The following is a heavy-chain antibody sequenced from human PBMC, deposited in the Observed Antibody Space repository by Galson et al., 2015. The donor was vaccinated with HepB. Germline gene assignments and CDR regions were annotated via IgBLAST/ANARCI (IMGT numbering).Heavy chain of an antibody. V-gene: IGHV3-30-3*01. CDR2: ISHDGSQK. CDR3: ARAYNNAWHNFDY. Sequence: SLRLSCAGSGFTFTNFAMHWVRQAPGKGLEWVAIISHDGSQKYYADSVRGRFTISRDNSRNTFYLQMNSLTAEDTAVYYSARAYNNAWHNFDYWGQGTLVTVSS. CDR1: GFTFTNFA. D-gene: IGHD1-14*01. J-gene: IGHJ4*02.